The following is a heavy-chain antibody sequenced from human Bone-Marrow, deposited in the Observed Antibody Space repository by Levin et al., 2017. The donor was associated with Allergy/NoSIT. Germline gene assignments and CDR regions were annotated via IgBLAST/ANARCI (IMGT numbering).Heavy chain of an antibody. CDR2: INHSGST. J-gene: IGHJ4*02. CDR3: ARGRYYYDSSGLFDY. D-gene: IGHD3-22*01. Sequence: NPGGSLRLSCAVYGGSFSGYYWSWIRQPPGKGLEWIGEINHSGSTNYNPSLKSRVTISVDTSKNQFSLKLSSVTAADTAVYYCARGRYYYDSSGLFDYWGQGTLVTVSS. CDR1: GGSFSGYY. V-gene: IGHV4-34*01.